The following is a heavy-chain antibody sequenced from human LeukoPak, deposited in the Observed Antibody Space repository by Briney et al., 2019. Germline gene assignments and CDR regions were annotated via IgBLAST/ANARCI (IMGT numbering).Heavy chain of an antibody. V-gene: IGHV1-18*01. D-gene: IGHD2-15*01. CDR2: ISIYNGKT. CDR1: GYTFSNYG. J-gene: IGHJ3*02. Sequence: ASVKVSCKASGYTFSNYGISWVRQAPGQELEWVGWISIYNGKTNYAQKFQGRVSMTTDTSTSTAYMELRSLRSDDTAVYYCVRENRYCSGGSCYSAASDDAFDIWGQGTMVTVSS. CDR3: VRENRYCSGGSCYSAASDDAFDI.